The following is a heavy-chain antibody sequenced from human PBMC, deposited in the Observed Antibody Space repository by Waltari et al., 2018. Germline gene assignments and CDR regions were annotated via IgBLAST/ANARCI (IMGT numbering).Heavy chain of an antibody. V-gene: IGHV3-48*01. J-gene: IGHJ4*02. D-gene: IGHD6-19*01. Sequence: EVQLVESGGGLVQPGGSLSLSCAASGFTFSSYSLTWVRQAPGKGLEWVSYISSSSSTIYYADSVKGRFTISRDNAKNSLYLQMNSLRAEDTAVYYCASQWLVGFDYWGQGTLVTVSS. CDR1: GFTFSSYS. CDR3: ASQWLVGFDY. CDR2: ISSSSSTI.